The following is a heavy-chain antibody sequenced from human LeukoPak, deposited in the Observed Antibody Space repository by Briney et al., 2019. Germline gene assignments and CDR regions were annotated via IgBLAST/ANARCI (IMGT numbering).Heavy chain of an antibody. CDR2: ISAYNGNT. Sequence: ASVKVSCKASGYTFTSYGISWVRQAPGHGLEWMGWISAYNGNTNYAQKLQGRVTMTTDTSTSTAYMELRSLRSDDTAVYYCARDTPLLFGESNWFDPWGQGTLVTVSS. CDR3: ARDTPLLFGESNWFDP. D-gene: IGHD3-10*01. V-gene: IGHV1-18*04. J-gene: IGHJ5*02. CDR1: GYTFTSYG.